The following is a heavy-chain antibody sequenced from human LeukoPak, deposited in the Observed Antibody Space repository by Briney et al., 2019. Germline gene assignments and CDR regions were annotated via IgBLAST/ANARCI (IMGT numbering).Heavy chain of an antibody. CDR1: GFSFNSYV. Sequence: GGSLRLSCAASGFSFNSYVMSWVRQAPGKGLEWVSAVSGSTYYADSVKGRFTISIDNSKNTLYLQMNSLRAGDTAVYYCAKSSGELPYFDYWGQGTLVTVSS. CDR3: AKSSGELPYFDY. CDR2: VSGST. J-gene: IGHJ4*02. D-gene: IGHD1-26*01. V-gene: IGHV3-23*01.